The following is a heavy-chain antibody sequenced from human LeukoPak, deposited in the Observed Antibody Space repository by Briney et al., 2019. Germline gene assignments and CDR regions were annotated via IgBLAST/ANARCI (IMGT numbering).Heavy chain of an antibody. D-gene: IGHD6-13*01. V-gene: IGHV3-20*04. J-gene: IGHJ6*03. CDR1: GYTFDDFD. CDR3: ARVGSSTYFYYYMDV. CDR2: INWNGGST. Sequence: GGSLRLSCAASGYTFDDFDMSWVRQAPGKGLEWVSGINWNGGSTGYADSVRGRFAISRDNAKNSLYLQMNSLRAEDTAMYFCARVGSSTYFYYYMDVWGKGTTVTVSS.